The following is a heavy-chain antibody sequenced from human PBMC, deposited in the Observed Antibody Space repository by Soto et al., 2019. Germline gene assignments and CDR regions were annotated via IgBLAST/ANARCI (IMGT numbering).Heavy chain of an antibody. CDR1: GFTFSSYS. CDR3: ASLGPTARYYGMDV. Sequence: VGSLRLSCAASGFTFSSYSMNWVRQAPGKGLEWVSSISSSSSYIYYADSVKGRFTISRDNAKNSLYLQMNSLRAEDTAVYYCASLGPTARYYGMDVWGQGTTVTVSS. J-gene: IGHJ6*02. D-gene: IGHD3-16*01. V-gene: IGHV3-21*01. CDR2: ISSSSSYI.